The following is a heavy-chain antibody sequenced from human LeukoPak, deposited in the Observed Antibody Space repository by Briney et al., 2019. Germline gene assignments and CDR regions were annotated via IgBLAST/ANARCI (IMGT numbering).Heavy chain of an antibody. J-gene: IGHJ4*02. CDR2: ISSSSSYI. CDR1: GFTFSSYE. D-gene: IGHD6-6*01. CDR3: ARDQGIAARGAY. V-gene: IGHV3-21*01. Sequence: EGSLRLSCAASGFTFSSYEMNWVRQAPGKGLEWVSSISSSSSYIYYADSVKGRFTISRDNAKNSLYLQMNSLRAEDTAVYYCARDQGIAARGAYWGQGTLVTVSS.